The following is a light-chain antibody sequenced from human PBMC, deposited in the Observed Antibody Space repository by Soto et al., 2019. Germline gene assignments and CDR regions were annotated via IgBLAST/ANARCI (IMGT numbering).Light chain of an antibody. J-gene: IGLJ3*02. CDR1: SSDVGAYNY. CDR2: EVT. CDR3: TSYAGSNIWV. Sequence: QSALTQPPSASGSPGQSVTISCTGTSSDVGAYNYVSWYQQYPGKAPKLMIYEVTKRPSGVPDRFSGSKSGKTASLTVSGLQPEDEADYYCTSYAGSNIWVFGGGTMLTVL. V-gene: IGLV2-8*01.